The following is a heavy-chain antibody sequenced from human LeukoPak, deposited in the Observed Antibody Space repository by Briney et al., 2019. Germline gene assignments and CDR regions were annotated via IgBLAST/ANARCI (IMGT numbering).Heavy chain of an antibody. CDR1: GFTSSSYA. D-gene: IGHD3-10*01. CDR3: AKESAKMVRGVPDY. CDR2: ISGSGGST. J-gene: IGHJ4*02. V-gene: IGHV3-23*01. Sequence: PGGSLRLSCAASGFTSSSYAMSRVRQAPGKGLEWVSAISGSGGSTYYADSVKGRFTISRDHSKNTLYLQMNSLRAEDTAVYYCAKESAKMVRGVPDYWGQGTLVTVSS.